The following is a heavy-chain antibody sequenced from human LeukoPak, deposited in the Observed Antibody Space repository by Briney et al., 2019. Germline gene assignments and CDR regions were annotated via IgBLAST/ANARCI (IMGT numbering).Heavy chain of an antibody. CDR2: IYYSGST. V-gene: IGHV4-59*01. CDR1: GGSISSDY. Sequence: SETLSLTCTVSGGSISSDYWSWIRQPPGKGLEWIGYIYYSGSTNYNPSLKSRVTISVDTSKNQFSLKLSSVTAADTAVYYCARERAVTTYYYFDYWGQGTLVTVSS. D-gene: IGHD4-17*01. CDR3: ARERAVTTYYYFDY. J-gene: IGHJ4*02.